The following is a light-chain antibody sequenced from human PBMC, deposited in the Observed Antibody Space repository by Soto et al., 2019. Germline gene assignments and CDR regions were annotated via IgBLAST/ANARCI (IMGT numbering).Light chain of an antibody. J-gene: IGLJ1*01. CDR2: EVS. V-gene: IGLV2-14*01. CDR3: TSYTSISTYV. CDR1: SSDVGGYNH. Sequence: QSVLTQPDSVSESPGQSITISCAGTSSDVGGYNHVSWYQQHADKAPKLLIHEVSNRPSGVSNRFSGSKSGNTASLTISGLQAEDEAHYSCTSYTSISTYVFGTGTKVTVL.